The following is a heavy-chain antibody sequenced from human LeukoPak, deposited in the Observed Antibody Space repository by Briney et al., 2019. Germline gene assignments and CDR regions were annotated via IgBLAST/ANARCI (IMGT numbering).Heavy chain of an antibody. CDR2: INPNSGGT. J-gene: IGHJ4*02. CDR3: ARVKGYSSSWAFRY. Sequence: GASVKVSCKASGYTFTSYYMHWVRQAPGQGLEWMGRINPNSGGTNYAQKFQGRVTMTRDTSISTAYMELSRLRSDDTAVYYCARVKGYSSSWAFRYWGQGTLVTVSS. CDR1: GYTFTSYY. D-gene: IGHD6-13*01. V-gene: IGHV1-2*06.